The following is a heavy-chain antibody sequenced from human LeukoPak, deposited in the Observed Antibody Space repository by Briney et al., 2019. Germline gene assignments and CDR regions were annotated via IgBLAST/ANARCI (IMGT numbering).Heavy chain of an antibody. V-gene: IGHV4-34*01. Sequence: PSETLSLTCAVYGGSFSGYYWSWIRQPPGKGLEWIGEINHSGSTNYNPSLKRRVTITVDTSKNQFSLKRSSVTAADAAVYYCARGSPYCSSTSCPFVDYWGQGTLVTVS. CDR2: INHSGST. J-gene: IGHJ4*02. D-gene: IGHD2-2*01. CDR1: GGSFSGYY. CDR3: ARGSPYCSSTSCPFVDY.